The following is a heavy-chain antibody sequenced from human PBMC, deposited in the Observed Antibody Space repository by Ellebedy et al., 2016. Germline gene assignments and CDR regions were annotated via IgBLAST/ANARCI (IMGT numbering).Heavy chain of an antibody. V-gene: IGHV4-39*01. D-gene: IGHD3-10*01. CDR1: GGSISSSSYY. CDR2: IYSSGST. J-gene: IGHJ6*02. CDR3: ARHLPYGAMDV. Sequence: GSLRLXXTVSGGSISSSSYYWGWVRQPPGEGLEWIVSIYSSGSTYYNPSLQSRVTISLDTSKNQFPLNLSSVTAADTAVYYCARHLPYGAMDVWGPGTTVTVSS.